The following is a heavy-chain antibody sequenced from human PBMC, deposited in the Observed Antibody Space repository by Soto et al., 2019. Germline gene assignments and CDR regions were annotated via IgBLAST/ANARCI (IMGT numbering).Heavy chain of an antibody. J-gene: IGHJ6*03. D-gene: IGHD6-19*01. CDR3: ARVAVASIWLNNYYNMDV. Sequence: SETLSLTCTVSGGSISSYYWSWIRQPPGKGLEWIGYIYYSGSTNYNPSLKSRVTISVDTSKNQFSLKLSSVTAADTAVYYCARVAVASIWLNNYYNMDVWGKGTTVTVPS. V-gene: IGHV4-59*01. CDR2: IYYSGST. CDR1: GGSISSYY.